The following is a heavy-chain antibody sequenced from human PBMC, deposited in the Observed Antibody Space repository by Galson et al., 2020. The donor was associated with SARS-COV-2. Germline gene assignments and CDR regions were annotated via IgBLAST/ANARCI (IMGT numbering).Heavy chain of an antibody. Sequence: GGSLRLSCAASGFTFSSYGMHWVRQAPGKGLEWVAVIWYDGSNKYYADSVKGRFTISRDNSKNTLYLQMNSLRAEDTAVYYCAKDLELADPRLLLWFGEGFDYWDQGTLVTVSS. CDR3: AKDLELADPRLLLWFGEGFDY. D-gene: IGHD3-10*01. CDR2: IWYDGSNK. CDR1: GFTFSSYG. V-gene: IGHV3-33*06. J-gene: IGHJ4*02.